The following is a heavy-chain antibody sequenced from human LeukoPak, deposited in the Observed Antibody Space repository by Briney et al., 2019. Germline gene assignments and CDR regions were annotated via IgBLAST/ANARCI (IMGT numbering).Heavy chain of an antibody. CDR3: AREPQWNDAFDI. J-gene: IGHJ3*02. CDR2: IYYSGST. Sequence: SETLSLTCTVSGGSISSSSYYWGWIRQPPGKGLEWIGSIYYSGSTYYNPSLKSRVTISVGTSKNQFSLKLSSVTAADTAVYYCAREPQWNDAFDIWGQGTMVTVSS. V-gene: IGHV4-39*02. CDR1: GGSISSSSYY. D-gene: IGHD6-19*01.